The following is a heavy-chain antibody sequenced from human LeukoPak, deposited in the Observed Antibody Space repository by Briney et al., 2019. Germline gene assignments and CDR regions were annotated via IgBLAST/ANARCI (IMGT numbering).Heavy chain of an antibody. V-gene: IGHV3-53*01. Sequence: GGSLRLSCAASGFTVSSNYMSWVRQAPGKGLEWVSVIYSGGSTYYADSVKGRFTISRDNFKNTLFLQMNSLRAEDTAIYYCARSYYYDSSGNRADAFDFWGQGTMVTVSS. J-gene: IGHJ3*01. CDR2: IYSGGST. D-gene: IGHD3-22*01. CDR1: GFTVSSNY. CDR3: ARSYYYDSSGNRADAFDF.